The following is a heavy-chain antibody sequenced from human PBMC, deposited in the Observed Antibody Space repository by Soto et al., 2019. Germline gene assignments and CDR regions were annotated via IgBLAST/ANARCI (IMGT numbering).Heavy chain of an antibody. CDR3: ARVREATTLYNMDV. D-gene: IGHD1-26*01. CDR1: GFSFSSYG. J-gene: IGHJ6*02. V-gene: IGHV3-33*01. Sequence: QVQLVESGGGVVQPGRSLRLSCAASGFSFSSYGMHWVRQAPGKGLEWVAVIWYDGSNKYYADSVKGRVTISRDNSKNALYLQMNSLRAEDTAVYYCARVREATTLYNMDVWGQGTTVTVSS. CDR2: IWYDGSNK.